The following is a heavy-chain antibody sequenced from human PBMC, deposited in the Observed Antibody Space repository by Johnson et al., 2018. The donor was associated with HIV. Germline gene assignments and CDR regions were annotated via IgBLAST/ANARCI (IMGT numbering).Heavy chain of an antibody. CDR3: AREAGTAFDI. CDR1: GFTFSSYA. CDR2: IRYDGSNK. Sequence: VQLVESGGGVVQPGRSLRLSCAASGFTFSSYAMHWVRQAPGKGLEWVAFIRYDGSNKYYADSVKGRFTISRDNSKNTLYLQMNSLRAEDTAVYYCAREAGTAFDIWGQGTMVTVSS. J-gene: IGHJ3*02. V-gene: IGHV3-30*02.